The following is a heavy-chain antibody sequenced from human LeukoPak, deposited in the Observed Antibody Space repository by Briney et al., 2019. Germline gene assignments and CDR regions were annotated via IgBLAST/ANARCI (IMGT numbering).Heavy chain of an antibody. J-gene: IGHJ3*02. CDR1: GYSFTSYW. V-gene: IGHV5-51*01. CDR3: ARNPITMIVVAEATDAFDI. Sequence: GESLKISCKGSGYSFTSYWIAWVRRTPGKGLEWMGIIYPADSDTRYSPSFQGQVTISADKSISTAYLQWSSLKASDTAMYYCARNPITMIVVAEATDAFDIWGQGTMVTVSS. CDR2: IYPADSDT. D-gene: IGHD3-22*01.